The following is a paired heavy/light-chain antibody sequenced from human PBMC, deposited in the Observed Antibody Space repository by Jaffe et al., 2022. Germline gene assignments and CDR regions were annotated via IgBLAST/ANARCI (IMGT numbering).Heavy chain of an antibody. CDR2: IYYSGST. CDR1: GGSISSYY. Sequence: QVQLQESGPGLVKPSETLSLTCTVSGGSISSYYWNWVRQPPGKGLEWIGYIYYSGSTNYNPSLKSRVTISVDTSKNQFSLKLTSVTAADTAVYYCARRGYENYYYYYYMDVWGKGTTVTVSS. J-gene: IGHJ6*03. CDR3: ARRGYENYYYYYYMDV. D-gene: IGHD5-12*01. V-gene: IGHV4-59*01.
Light chain of an antibody. V-gene: IGLV2-11*01. Sequence: QSALTQPRSVSGSPGQSVTISCTGTSSDVGGYNYVSWYQQHPGKAPKLMIYDVSKRPSGVPDRFSGSKSGNTASLTISGLQAEDEADYYCCSYAGSYTFAFAGGTKLTVL. CDR1: SSDVGGYNY. CDR3: CSYAGSYTFA. J-gene: IGLJ2*01. CDR2: DVS.